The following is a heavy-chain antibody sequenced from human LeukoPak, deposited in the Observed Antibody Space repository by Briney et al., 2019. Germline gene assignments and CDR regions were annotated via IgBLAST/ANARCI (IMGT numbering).Heavy chain of an antibody. CDR2: IYYSGST. V-gene: IGHV4-59*01. D-gene: IGHD3-3*01. J-gene: IGHJ3*02. CDR1: GGSISSYY. Sequence: SEPLSLTCTVSGGSISSYYWSWIRQPPGKGLEWIGYIYYSGSTNYNPSLKSRVTISVDTSKNQFSLKLSSVTAADTAVYYCARGIFGVVNGAFDIWGQGTMVTVSS. CDR3: ARGIFGVVNGAFDI.